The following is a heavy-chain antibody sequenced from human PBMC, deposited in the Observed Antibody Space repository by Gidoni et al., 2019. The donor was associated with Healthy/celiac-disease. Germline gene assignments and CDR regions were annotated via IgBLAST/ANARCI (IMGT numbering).Heavy chain of an antibody. D-gene: IGHD2-8*01. V-gene: IGHV3-33*01. CDR1: GVTFSSYG. CDR3: ARDKINVMEYYYYMDV. J-gene: IGHJ6*03. Sequence: QVQLVESGGGVVQPGRSLRLSGAASGVTFSSYGMHWVRQAPGKGLEWVAVIWYDGSNKYYADSVKGRFTISRDNSKNTLYLQMNSLRAEDTAVYYCARDKINVMEYYYYMDVWGKGTTVTVSS. CDR2: IWYDGSNK.